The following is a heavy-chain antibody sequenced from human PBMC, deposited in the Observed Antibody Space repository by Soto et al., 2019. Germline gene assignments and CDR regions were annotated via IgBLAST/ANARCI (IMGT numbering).Heavy chain of an antibody. J-gene: IGHJ5*02. CDR1: GYTFTSYG. D-gene: IGHD3-9*01. CDR3: ARVIRDYDILTGYPINWFDP. V-gene: IGHV1-18*04. CDR2: ISAYNGNT. Sequence: RASVKVSCKXSGYTFTSYGISWVRQAPGQGLEWMGWISAYNGNTNYAQKLQGRVTMTTDTSTSTAYMELRSLRSDDTAVYYCARVIRDYDILTGYPINWFDPWGQGTLVTVSS.